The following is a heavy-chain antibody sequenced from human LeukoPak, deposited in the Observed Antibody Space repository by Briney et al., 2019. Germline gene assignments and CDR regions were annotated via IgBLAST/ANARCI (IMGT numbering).Heavy chain of an antibody. CDR2: INPGGDNT. CDR1: GYTFTKSY. Sequence: ASVKVSCKASGYTFTKSYIHWVRQAPGQRLEWMGLINPGGDNTDYAQKLQGRVTMTTDTSTSTAYMELRSLRSDDTAVYYCARVWEQWLVAFDIWGQGTMVTVSS. CDR3: ARVWEQWLVAFDI. V-gene: IGHV1-46*01. D-gene: IGHD6-19*01. J-gene: IGHJ3*02.